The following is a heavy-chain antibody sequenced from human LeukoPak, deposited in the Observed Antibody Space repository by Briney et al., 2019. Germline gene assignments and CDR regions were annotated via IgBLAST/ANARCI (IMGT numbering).Heavy chain of an antibody. Sequence: GGSLRLSCAASGFTCSSYSMNWVRQAPGKGLEWVSSISSSSSYIYYADSVKGRFTISRDNAKNSLYLQMNSLRAEDTAVYYCARDDRDRSFRRNWFDPWGQGTLVTVSS. CDR1: GFTCSSYS. J-gene: IGHJ5*02. CDR3: ARDDRDRSFRRNWFDP. V-gene: IGHV3-21*01. D-gene: IGHD1-14*01. CDR2: ISSSSSYI.